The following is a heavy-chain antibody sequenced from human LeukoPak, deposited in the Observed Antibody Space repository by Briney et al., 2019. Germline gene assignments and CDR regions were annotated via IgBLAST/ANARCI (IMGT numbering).Heavy chain of an antibody. CDR3: ARLVGGTNRYYFGY. J-gene: IGHJ4*02. V-gene: IGHV3-30-3*01. D-gene: IGHD1-26*01. CDR2: ISYDGSNK. Sequence: GGSLSLSCAASGFTFSSYAMPWVRQAPGKGLEWVAVISYDGSNKYYADSVKGRFTISRDNSKNTLYLQMNSLRAEDTAVYYCARLVGGTNRYYFGYWGQGTLVTVSS. CDR1: GFTFSSYA.